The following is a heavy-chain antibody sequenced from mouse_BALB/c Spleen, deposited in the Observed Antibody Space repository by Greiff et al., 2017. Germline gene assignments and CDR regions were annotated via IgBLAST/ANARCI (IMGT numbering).Heavy chain of an antibody. CDR3: ARVRYAMDY. D-gene: IGHD1-1*01. V-gene: IGHV1-14*01. CDR2: INPYNDGT. CDR1: GFTFTSYV. J-gene: IGHJ4*01. Sequence: SGPELVKPGASVKMSCKASGFTFTSYVMHWVKQKPGQGLEWIGYINPYNDGTKYNEKFKGKATLTSDKTSSAAYMELSSLTSEDSAVYYCARVRYAMDYWGQGTSVTVSS.